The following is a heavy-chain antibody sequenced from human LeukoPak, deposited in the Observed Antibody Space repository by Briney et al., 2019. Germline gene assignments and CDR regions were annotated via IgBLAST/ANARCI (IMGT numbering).Heavy chain of an antibody. J-gene: IGHJ3*02. Sequence: GGSLRLSCAASGFTFSSYSMNWVRQAPGKGLEWVSYISSSSSTIYYADSVKGRFTISRDNSKNTLDLQMNSLRAEDTAVYYCAKSLLSSTWFDAFDIWGQGTMVTVSS. CDR3: AKSLLSSTWFDAFDI. CDR2: ISSSSSTI. V-gene: IGHV3-48*01. CDR1: GFTFSSYS. D-gene: IGHD6-13*01.